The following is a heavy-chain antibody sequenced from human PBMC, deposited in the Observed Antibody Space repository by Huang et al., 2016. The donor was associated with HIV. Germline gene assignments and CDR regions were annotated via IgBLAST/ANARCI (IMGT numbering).Heavy chain of an antibody. CDR3: AAGSWGPSPDATAWLTESLDI. J-gene: IGHJ3*02. CDR1: GGIFNRYA. D-gene: IGHD3-9*01. Sequence: QVQLIQSGTEVKKPGLSVKVSCKASGGIFNRYAINWVRQAPGRGLEWMVAIRPIVGSPNSAQRVQGRVTISVDRSTTTAYMTLTSLRSDDTAIYFCAAGSWGPSPDATAWLTESLDIWGRGTLVTVSS. V-gene: IGHV1-69*06. CDR2: IRPIVGSP.